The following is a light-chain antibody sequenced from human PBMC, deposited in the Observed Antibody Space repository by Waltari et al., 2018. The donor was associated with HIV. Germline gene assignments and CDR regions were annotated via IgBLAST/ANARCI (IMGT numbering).Light chain of an antibody. CDR2: AAS. V-gene: IGKV3-20*01. Sequence: EIVLTHSPGTLSLSPGERATLSCRASQSVSSSSLAWYQQKPGQAPRLLIYAASSRATGIPDRFSGSGSGTDFTLTISRLEPEDFAVYYCQQYGSSPPGTFGQGTKVEIK. CDR3: QQYGSSPPGT. J-gene: IGKJ1*01. CDR1: QSVSSSS.